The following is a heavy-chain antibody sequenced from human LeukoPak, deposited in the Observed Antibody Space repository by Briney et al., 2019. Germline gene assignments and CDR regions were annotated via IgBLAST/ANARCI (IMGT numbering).Heavy chain of an antibody. CDR3: ARRTEGYDSSGYYWSVFDY. CDR1: GGSITSNDYY. CDR2: IYFGRGA. V-gene: IGHV4-39*07. Sequence: KPSETLSLTCKISGGSITSNDYYWGWIRQPPGKGLEYIGSIYFGRGAYYNPSLKSRVTISLDTSKNQFSLKLTSVTAADTAVYYCARRTEGYDSSGYYWSVFDYWGQGTLVTVSS. J-gene: IGHJ4*02. D-gene: IGHD3-22*01.